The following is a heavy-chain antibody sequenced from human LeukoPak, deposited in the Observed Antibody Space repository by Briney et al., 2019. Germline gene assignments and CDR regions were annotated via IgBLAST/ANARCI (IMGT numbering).Heavy chain of an antibody. D-gene: IGHD7-27*01. CDR1: GFTFSSYA. J-gene: IGHJ4*02. Sequence: PGGSLRLSCAASGFTFSSYAMSWVRQAPGKGLEWVSGISGSGGSKYFADSVKGRFTISRDNSKNTLYLQVKGLRAEDTAVYYCARGPSGWGSLDSWGQGTLVTVSS. CDR3: ARGPSGWGSLDS. V-gene: IGHV3-23*01. CDR2: ISGSGGSK.